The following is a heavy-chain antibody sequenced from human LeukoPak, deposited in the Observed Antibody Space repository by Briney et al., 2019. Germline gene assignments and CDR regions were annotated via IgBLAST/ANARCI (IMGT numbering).Heavy chain of an antibody. V-gene: IGHV3-23*01. D-gene: IGHD1-26*01. Sequence: SGGSLRLSCAASGFTFSTYAMSWVRQAPGKGLECVSTIGYGGSGTYYADSVKGRFTISRDNSKNTLYLQMNSLRAEDTAVYYCARDFSRRVGATEFDYWGQGTLVTVSS. J-gene: IGHJ4*02. CDR1: GFTFSTYA. CDR2: IGYGGSGT. CDR3: ARDFSRRVGATEFDY.